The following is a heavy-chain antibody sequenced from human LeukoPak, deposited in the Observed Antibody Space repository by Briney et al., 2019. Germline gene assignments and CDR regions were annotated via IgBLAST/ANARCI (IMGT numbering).Heavy chain of an antibody. J-gene: IGHJ6*02. Sequence: SGTLSLTCAVSGGSISSSNWWSWVRQPPGEGLEWIGEIYHSGSTNYNPSLKSRVTISVDKSKNQFSLKLSSVTAADTAVYYCARDARGGALYYYYYGMDVWGQGTTVTVSS. CDR2: IYHSGST. CDR1: GGSISSSNW. D-gene: IGHD2-15*01. V-gene: IGHV4-4*02. CDR3: ARDARGGALYYYYYGMDV.